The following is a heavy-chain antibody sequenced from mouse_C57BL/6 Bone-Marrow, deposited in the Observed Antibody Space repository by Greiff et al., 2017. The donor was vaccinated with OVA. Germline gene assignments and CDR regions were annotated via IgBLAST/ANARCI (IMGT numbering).Heavy chain of an antibody. CDR3: TRNYGSSYNWYFDV. J-gene: IGHJ1*03. CDR1: GFTFSDAW. V-gene: IGHV6-6*01. Sequence: EVQLVESGGGLVQPGGSMKLSCAASGFTFSDAWMDWVRQSPEKGLEWVAEIRNKANNHATYYAESVKGRFTISRDDSKSSVYLQMNSLRAEDTGIYYCTRNYGSSYNWYFDVWGTGTTVTVSS. D-gene: IGHD1-1*01. CDR2: IRNKANNHAT.